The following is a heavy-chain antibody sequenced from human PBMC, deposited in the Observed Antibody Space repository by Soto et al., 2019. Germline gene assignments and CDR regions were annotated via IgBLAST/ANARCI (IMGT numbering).Heavy chain of an antibody. V-gene: IGHV4-31*03. Sequence: SETLSLTCTVSGVTISSGGYYWSWIRQHPGKGLEWIGNIYYSGRTYYNPSHKSRVILSVDTSKNHFSLTLRSVTAADSAMYYCASVIGGDSGYYFDFWGQGALVTVSS. J-gene: IGHJ4*02. CDR3: ASVIGGDSGYYFDF. CDR2: IYYSGRT. D-gene: IGHD2-21*02. CDR1: GVTISSGGYY.